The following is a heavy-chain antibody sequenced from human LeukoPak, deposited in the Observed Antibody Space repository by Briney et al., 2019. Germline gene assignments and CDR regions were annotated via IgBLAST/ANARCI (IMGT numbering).Heavy chain of an antibody. CDR1: GFTFSSYA. CDR2: ISYDGSNK. D-gene: IGHD5-12*01. V-gene: IGHV3-30*04. Sequence: GRSLGLSCAASGFTFSSYAMHWVRQAPGKGLEWVAVISYDGSNKYYADSVKGRFTISRDNSKNTLYLQMSSLRAEDTAVYYCAKDTVKVTTIRRVPHYMDVWGKGTTVTISS. J-gene: IGHJ6*03. CDR3: AKDTVKVTTIRRVPHYMDV.